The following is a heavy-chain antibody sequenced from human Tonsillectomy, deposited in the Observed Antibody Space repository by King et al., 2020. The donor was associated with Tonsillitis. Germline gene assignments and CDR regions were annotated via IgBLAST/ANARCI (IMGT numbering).Heavy chain of an antibody. V-gene: IGHV4-39*01. CDR1: GGSISSSSYY. CDR3: ARHVGVILTGQDY. D-gene: IGHD3-9*01. CDR2: IYYRGST. Sequence: QLQEAGPGLVKPSETLSLTCTVSGGSISSSSYYWGWIRQPPGKGLGWIGGIYYRGSTYYNPSLRSRVTISVDTYKNQFSLKLSSVTAADTAIYYCARHVGVILTGQDYWGQGTLVAVSS. J-gene: IGHJ4*02.